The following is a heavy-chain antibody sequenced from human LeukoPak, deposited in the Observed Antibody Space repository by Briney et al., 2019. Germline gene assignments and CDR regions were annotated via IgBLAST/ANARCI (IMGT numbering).Heavy chain of an antibody. V-gene: IGHV7-4-1*02. CDR2: INTNTGNP. D-gene: IGHD2-2*02. Sequence: ASVKVSCEASGYTFTIYAMNWVGQAPGQGLEWMGCINTNTGNPTYAQGFTGRFVFSLDTSVSTTYLQISSLKAEDTAVYYCARDLGYCSSTSCYTGYDYWGQGTLVTVSS. CDR1: GYTFTIYA. CDR3: ARDLGYCSSTSCYTGYDY. J-gene: IGHJ4*02.